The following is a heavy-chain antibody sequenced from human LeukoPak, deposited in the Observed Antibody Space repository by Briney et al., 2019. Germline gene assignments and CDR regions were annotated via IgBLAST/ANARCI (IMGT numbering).Heavy chain of an antibody. Sequence: RAGGSLRLSCAAPGFTFSSYAMSWVRQAPGKGLEWVSAISGSGGSTYYADSVKGRFTISRDNSKNTLYLQMNSLRAEDTAVYYCAKDGHTIFGVVTRFDYWGQGTLVTVSS. D-gene: IGHD3-3*01. J-gene: IGHJ4*02. CDR3: AKDGHTIFGVVTRFDY. CDR2: ISGSGGST. V-gene: IGHV3-23*01. CDR1: GFTFSSYA.